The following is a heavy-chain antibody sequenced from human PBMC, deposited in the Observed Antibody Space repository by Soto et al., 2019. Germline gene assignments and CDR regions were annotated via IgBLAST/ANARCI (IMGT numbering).Heavy chain of an antibody. CDR3: ARGGSRRLQLWFVFDY. Sequence: EVQLVESGGGLIQPGGSLRLSCAASGFTVSSNYMSWVRQAPGKGLEWVSVIYSGGSTYYADSVKDRFTISRDNSKNTLYLQMNGLRAEDMAVYYCARGGSRRLQLWFVFDYWGQGTLVTVSS. V-gene: IGHV3-53*01. D-gene: IGHD5-18*01. CDR2: IYSGGST. CDR1: GFTVSSNY. J-gene: IGHJ4*02.